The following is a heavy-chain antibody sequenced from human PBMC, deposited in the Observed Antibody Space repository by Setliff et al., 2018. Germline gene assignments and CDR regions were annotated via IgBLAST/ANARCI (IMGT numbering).Heavy chain of an antibody. J-gene: IGHJ6*03. V-gene: IGHV1-69*05. CDR2: TIPMFGTI. D-gene: IGHD3-22*01. Sequence: SVKVSCKASGYTFTTYAISWMRQAPGQGLEWMGGTIPMFGTIDYARKFQGRVTIITDESTSTAYMQLSSLGSEDTAVYYCVREGVDSRSSTDYRYYMDVWGKGTTVTVSS. CDR3: VREGVDSRSSTDYRYYMDV. CDR1: GYTFTTYA.